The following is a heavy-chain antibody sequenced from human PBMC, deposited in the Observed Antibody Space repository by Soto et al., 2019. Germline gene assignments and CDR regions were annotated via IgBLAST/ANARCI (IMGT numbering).Heavy chain of an antibody. Sequence: SETLSLTCTVSGGSISSYYWSWIRQPPGKGLEWIGYIYYSGSTNYNPSLKSRVTISVDTSKNQFSLKLSSVTAADTAVYYCARVAMVRGVPGPFHYYYYYMDVWGKGTTVTVSS. CDR1: GGSISSYY. J-gene: IGHJ6*03. CDR2: IYYSGST. CDR3: ARVAMVRGVPGPFHYYYYYMDV. D-gene: IGHD3-10*01. V-gene: IGHV4-59*08.